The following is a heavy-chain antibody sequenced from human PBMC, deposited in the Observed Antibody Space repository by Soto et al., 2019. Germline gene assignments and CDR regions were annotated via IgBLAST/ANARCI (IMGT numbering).Heavy chain of an antibody. V-gene: IGHV3-33*01. D-gene: IGHD3-16*01. J-gene: IGHJ4*02. Sequence: QVQLVESGGGVVQPGRSLRLSCAASGFTFSSYGMHWVRQAPGKGLEWVAVIWYDGSNKYYADSVKGRFTISRDNSKNTLYLQMNSLRAEDTAVYYCARDWGTAGIFDYWGQGTLVTVSS. CDR2: IWYDGSNK. CDR1: GFTFSSYG. CDR3: ARDWGTAGIFDY.